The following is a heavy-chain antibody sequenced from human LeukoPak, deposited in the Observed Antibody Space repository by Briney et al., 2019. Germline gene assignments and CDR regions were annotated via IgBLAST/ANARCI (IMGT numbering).Heavy chain of an antibody. J-gene: IGHJ3*02. D-gene: IGHD3-22*01. CDR2: ITSSGNYI. CDR3: ARDRSSHYTSSGYFDAFDI. V-gene: IGHV3-21*01. Sequence: PGGSLRLSCAASGFTFSNYNMIWVRQAPGRGLEWVSSITSSGNYIYYADSLKGRFTISRDNAKSSMSLQMNSLRAEDTAVYYCARDRSSHYTSSGYFDAFDIWGQGTVVTVSS. CDR1: GFTFSNYN.